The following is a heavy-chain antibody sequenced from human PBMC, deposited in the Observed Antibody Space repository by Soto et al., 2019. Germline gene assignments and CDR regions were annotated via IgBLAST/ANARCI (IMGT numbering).Heavy chain of an antibody. V-gene: IGHV1-18*01. D-gene: IGHD3-9*01. CDR2: ISPHNFNT. J-gene: IGHJ4*02. CDR1: GYTFTHFY. CDR3: ARDEGGYDILTGYDKAHHFDY. Sequence: ASVKVSCKASGYTFTHFYIPWVRQAPGQGLEWMGAISPHNFNTNYAQKFRGRVTLTTEKSTNTAYMNLRSPTSDDTAVYYCARDEGGYDILTGYDKAHHFDYWGQGVPVTVSS.